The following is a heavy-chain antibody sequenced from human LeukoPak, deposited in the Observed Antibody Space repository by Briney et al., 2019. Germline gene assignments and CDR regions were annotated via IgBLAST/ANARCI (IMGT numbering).Heavy chain of an antibody. V-gene: IGHV3-23*01. Sequence: GGSLRLSCAASGFTFSSYAMSWVRQAPGKGLEWVSSISGSDGTTYYADSVKGRFTISRDNSKYTLSLQMNSLRDDDTAVYYCAKASAMIVVVSKHFDYWGQGTLVTVSS. CDR3: AKASAMIVVVSKHFDY. CDR2: ISGSDGTT. J-gene: IGHJ4*02. D-gene: IGHD3-22*01. CDR1: GFTFSSYA.